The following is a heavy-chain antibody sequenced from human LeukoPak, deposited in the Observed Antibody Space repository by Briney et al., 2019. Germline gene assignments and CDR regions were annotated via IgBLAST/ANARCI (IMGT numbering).Heavy chain of an antibody. CDR2: IYHSGSN. J-gene: IGHJ4*02. Sequence: PSETLSLTCAVSGGSISSGGYSWSWIRQPPGKGLEWIGYIYHSGSNYYNPSLKSRVTISVDRSKNQFSLKLSSVTAADTAVYYCARRLHYYDSSGYYDYWGQGTLVTVSS. D-gene: IGHD3-22*01. V-gene: IGHV4-30-2*01. CDR1: GGSISSGGYS. CDR3: ARRLHYYDSSGYYDY.